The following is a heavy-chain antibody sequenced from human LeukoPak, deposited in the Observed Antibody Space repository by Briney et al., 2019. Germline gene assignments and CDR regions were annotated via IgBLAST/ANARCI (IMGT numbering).Heavy chain of an antibody. V-gene: IGHV4-59*01. D-gene: IGHD4-23*01. J-gene: IGHJ4*02. Sequence: SETLSLTCTVSGGSINSYYWSWIRRPPGKRLEWIGYIFYSGTTNYNPSLKSRVTISVDTFKNQFSLKLNSVTAADTAVYYCARGGTVVNGFDYWGQGTLVTVSS. CDR2: IFYSGTT. CDR1: GGSINSYY. CDR3: ARGGTVVNGFDY.